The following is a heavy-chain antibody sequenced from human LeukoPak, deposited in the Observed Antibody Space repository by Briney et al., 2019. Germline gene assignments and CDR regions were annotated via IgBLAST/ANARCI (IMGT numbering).Heavy chain of an antibody. V-gene: IGHV3-30*04. J-gene: IGHJ4*02. CDR1: GFTFSSYA. CDR2: ISYDGSNK. Sequence: AGGSLRLSCAASGFTFSSYAMHWVRQAPGKGLEWVAVISYDGSNKYYADSVKGRFTISRDNSKNTLYLQMNSLRAEDTAVYYCAKDGSGSYYTPFDYWGQGTLVTVSS. D-gene: IGHD3-10*01. CDR3: AKDGSGSYYTPFDY.